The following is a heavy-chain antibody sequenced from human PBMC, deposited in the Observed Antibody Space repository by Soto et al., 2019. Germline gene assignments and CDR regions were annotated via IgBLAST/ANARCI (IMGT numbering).Heavy chain of an antibody. Sequence: PGGSLRLSCAASGFTFSNYAMSWVRQAPGKGLEWVSSISGSGGSTYYADSVKGRFTISRDNSKNSLYLQMNSLRAEDTAVYYWAKDRVGSFPGWFDPGGQETLVPVSS. CDR1: GFTFSNYA. D-gene: IGHD5-12*01. CDR3: AKDRVGSFPGWFDP. J-gene: IGHJ5*02. V-gene: IGHV3-23*01. CDR2: ISGSGGST.